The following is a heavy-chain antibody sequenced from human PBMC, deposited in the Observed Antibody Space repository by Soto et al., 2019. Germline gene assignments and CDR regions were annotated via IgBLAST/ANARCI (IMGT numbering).Heavy chain of an antibody. CDR1: GFIFEDYG. CDR2: ISWSGGDT. J-gene: IGHJ4*02. CDR3: ARNRRGGCYYLDH. Sequence: EVQLEESGGVVVRPGGSLRLSCAASGFIFEDYGMNWVRQRPDKGLEWVSSISWSGGDTRYADAVKGRFTVSRDNAKNSLYLQMTSLRADDTALYYCARNRRGGCYYLDHWGQGTLVTVSS. V-gene: IGHV3-20*04. D-gene: IGHD3-10*01.